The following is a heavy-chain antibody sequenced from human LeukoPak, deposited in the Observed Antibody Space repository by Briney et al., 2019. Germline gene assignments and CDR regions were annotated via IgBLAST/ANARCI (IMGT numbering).Heavy chain of an antibody. CDR2: ISHSGRTV. Sequence: GGSLRLSCAASGFTFSTYELNWVRQAPGKGLERVSYISHSGRTVFYADSVKGQFTISRDNAKNSLYLQMNSLRAEDTAVYYCARGVGSSWPGWFDPWGQGTLVTVSS. J-gene: IGHJ5*02. D-gene: IGHD6-13*01. CDR1: GFTFSTYE. V-gene: IGHV3-48*03. CDR3: ARGVGSSWPGWFDP.